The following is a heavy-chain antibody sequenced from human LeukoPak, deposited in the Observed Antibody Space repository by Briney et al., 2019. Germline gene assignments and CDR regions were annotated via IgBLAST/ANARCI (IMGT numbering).Heavy chain of an antibody. CDR3: ARGARMGAIVLDVFDI. CDR2: IYESGTT. J-gene: IGHJ3*02. V-gene: IGHV4-31*03. D-gene: IGHD2-2*02. CDR1: GGSVSSGFYY. Sequence: SETLSLTCTVAGGSVSSGFYYWSWIRQHPGKGLEWIGYIYESGTTYYNPSLKSRVTISDDTSKNQFSLKLSSVTAADTAVYYCARGARMGAIVLDVFDIWGQGTKVTVSS.